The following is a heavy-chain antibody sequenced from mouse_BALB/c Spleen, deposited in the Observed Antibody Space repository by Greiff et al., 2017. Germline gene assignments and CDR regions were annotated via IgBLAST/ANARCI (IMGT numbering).Heavy chain of an antibody. Sequence: EVQLVESGGGLVKPGGSLKLSCAASGFTFSSYTMSWVRQTPEKRLEWVATISSGGSYTYYPDSVKGRFTISRDNAKSTLYLQMSSLKSEDTAMYYCTREGLTTVVTHWYFDVWGAGTTVTVSS. D-gene: IGHD1-1*01. CDR1: GFTFSSYT. CDR3: TREGLTTVVTHWYFDV. V-gene: IGHV5-6-4*01. CDR2: ISSGGSYT. J-gene: IGHJ1*01.